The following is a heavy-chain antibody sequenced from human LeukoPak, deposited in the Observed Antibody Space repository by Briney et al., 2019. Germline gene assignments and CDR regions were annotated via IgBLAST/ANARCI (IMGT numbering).Heavy chain of an antibody. CDR1: GFTFSTYA. V-gene: IGHV3-23*01. D-gene: IGHD2-2*02. Sequence: GGSLRLSCAASGFTFSTYAMSWVRQAPGKGLEWVSGISGSGDSTNYADSVKGRFTISRDNSKNTLFLQMNSLRAEDTAVYYCAKDGYCSSISCYRPDYWGQGALVTVSS. CDR2: ISGSGDST. J-gene: IGHJ4*02. CDR3: AKDGYCSSISCYRPDY.